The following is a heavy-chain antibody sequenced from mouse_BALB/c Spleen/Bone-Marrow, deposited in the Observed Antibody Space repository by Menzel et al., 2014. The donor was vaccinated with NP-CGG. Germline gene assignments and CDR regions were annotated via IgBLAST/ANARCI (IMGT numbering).Heavy chain of an antibody. CDR1: GFTFSSFG. V-gene: IGHV5-17*02. D-gene: IGHD2-14*01. CDR3: ARDVPLYDVGYFDY. Sequence: EESGGGLVQPGGSRKLSCAASGFTFSSFGMHWVRQAPEKGLEWVAYISSGSSTIYYADTVKGRFTISRDNPKXTLFLQMTSLRSEDTAMYYCARDVPLYDVGYFDYWGQGTTLTVSS. CDR2: ISSGSSTI. J-gene: IGHJ2*01.